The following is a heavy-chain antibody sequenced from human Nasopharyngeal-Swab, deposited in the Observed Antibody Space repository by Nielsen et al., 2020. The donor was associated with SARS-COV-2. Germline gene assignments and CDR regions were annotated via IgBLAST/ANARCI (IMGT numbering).Heavy chain of an antibody. D-gene: IGHD6-19*01. CDR3: ARDRAWDSSGWDYYYGMDV. J-gene: IGHJ6*02. V-gene: IGHV4-4*02. CDR2: IYHSGST. Sequence: RQAPGKWREWIGEIYHSGSTNYNPSLKSRVTISVDKSKNQFSLKLSSVTAADTAVYYCARDRAWDSSGWDYYYGMDVWGQGTTVTVSS.